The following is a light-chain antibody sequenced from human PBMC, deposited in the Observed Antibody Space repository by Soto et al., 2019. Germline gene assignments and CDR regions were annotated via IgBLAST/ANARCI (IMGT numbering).Light chain of an antibody. CDR2: EVS. J-gene: IGKJ1*01. CDR3: RQCVPLAGT. CDR1: QSLLHSDGKTY. V-gene: IGKV2D-29*01. Sequence: DIVMTQTPLSLSVTPGQPASISCKSSQSLLHSDGKTYFYWYLQKPGQPPQLLICEVSNRVSGVSDRFSGSGSGACFARKLRRVEGGDVGVYHGRQCVPLAGTFGQGTKVEIK.